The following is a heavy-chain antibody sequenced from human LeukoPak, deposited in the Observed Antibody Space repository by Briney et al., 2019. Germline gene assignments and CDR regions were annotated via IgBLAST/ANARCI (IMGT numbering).Heavy chain of an antibody. Sequence: PGGSLRLSCAASGFTFSNYWMHWVRQAPGKGLVRVSRINSDGRSIIYADSVKGRFTISRDNAKNTLYLQMNGLKTEDTAVYFCARNYYDGSGFYNDYWGQGTLVTVSA. D-gene: IGHD3-22*01. J-gene: IGHJ4*02. CDR1: GFTFSNYW. CDR2: INSDGRSI. CDR3: ARNYYDGSGFYNDY. V-gene: IGHV3-74*01.